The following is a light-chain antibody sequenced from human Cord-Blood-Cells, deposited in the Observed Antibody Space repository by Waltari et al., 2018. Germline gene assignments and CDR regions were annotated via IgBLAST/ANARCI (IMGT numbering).Light chain of an antibody. CDR1: QSISSY. CDR3: QQSYSTPYVT. J-gene: IGKJ1*01. V-gene: IGKV1-39*01. Sequence: DIQMTQSPSSLSASVGDRVTIPCRANQSISSYLNWYQQKPGKAPKLLVYAASSLQSGVPSRFSGSGSGTDFTLTISSLQPEDFATYYCQQSYSTPYVTFGQGTKVEIK. CDR2: AAS.